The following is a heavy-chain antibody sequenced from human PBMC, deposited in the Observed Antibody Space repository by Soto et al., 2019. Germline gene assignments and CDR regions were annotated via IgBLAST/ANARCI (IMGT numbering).Heavy chain of an antibody. V-gene: IGHV5-10-1*01. CDR3: ATTISYSYGKTTHYYYYGMDV. J-gene: IGHJ6*02. CDR2: IDPSDSYT. CDR1: GYSFTSYW. Sequence: PGESLKISCKGSGYSFTSYWISWVRQMPGKGLEWMGRIDPSDSYTNYSPSFQGHVTISADKSISTAYLQWSSLKASDTAMYYCATTISYSYGKTTHYYYYGMDVWGQGTTVTVSS. D-gene: IGHD5-18*01.